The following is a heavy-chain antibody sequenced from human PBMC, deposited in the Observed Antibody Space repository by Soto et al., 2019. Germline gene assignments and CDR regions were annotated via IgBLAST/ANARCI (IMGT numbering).Heavy chain of an antibody. D-gene: IGHD2-2*01. CDR3: AKIEASSTNY. Sequence: GGSLRLSCIASGFTFSSYAMTWVRLAPGKGLEWVSSISGSGANTFSADSVKGRFTISRDNSKNTLYLQMNSLRAEDTAVYYCAKIEASSTNYWGQGTLVTVSS. CDR2: ISGSGANT. CDR1: GFTFSSYA. V-gene: IGHV3-23*01. J-gene: IGHJ4*02.